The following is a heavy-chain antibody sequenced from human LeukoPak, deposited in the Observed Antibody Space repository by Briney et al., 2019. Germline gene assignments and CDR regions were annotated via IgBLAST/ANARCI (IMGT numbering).Heavy chain of an antibody. J-gene: IGHJ3*02. Sequence: GRSLRLSCAASGFTFDDYGMSWVRQAPGKGLEWVSGINWDCGSIGYADSVEGRFTISRDNAKNSLYLQMNSLSAEDTALYYCARDLGATSAFNIWGQGTMVTVSS. CDR3: ARDLGATSAFNI. CDR2: INWDCGSI. V-gene: IGHV3-20*04. CDR1: GFTFDDYG. D-gene: IGHD1-26*01.